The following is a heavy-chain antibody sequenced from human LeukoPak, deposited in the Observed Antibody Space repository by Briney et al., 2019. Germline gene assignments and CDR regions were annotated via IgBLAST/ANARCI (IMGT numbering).Heavy chain of an antibody. Sequence: GGSLRLSCGASGFTFDDYWMSWARQAPGQGLEWVANINQDGSEKYYLDSAKGRFTISRDNFKNTLSLQMNGLRVEDTALYYCVNSGFDPWGQGTLVTVSS. CDR2: INQDGSEK. J-gene: IGHJ5*02. CDR3: VNSGFDP. V-gene: IGHV3-7*01. D-gene: IGHD3-10*01. CDR1: GFTFDDYW.